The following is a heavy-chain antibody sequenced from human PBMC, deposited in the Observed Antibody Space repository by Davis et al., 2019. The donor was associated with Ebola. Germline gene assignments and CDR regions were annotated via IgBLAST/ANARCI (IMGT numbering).Heavy chain of an antibody. CDR3: ARGGETVTGTASHGMDV. V-gene: IGHV3-9*01. Sequence: SLKISCVASGFTFDDYGMHWVRQTPGKGLEWVSGISWNGGSKDYADSVKGRFTISRDNAKNSLYLQMNSLTPEDTAVYYCARGGETVTGTASHGMDVWGQGTTVTVSS. J-gene: IGHJ6*02. D-gene: IGHD4-11*01. CDR2: ISWNGGSK. CDR1: GFTFDDYG.